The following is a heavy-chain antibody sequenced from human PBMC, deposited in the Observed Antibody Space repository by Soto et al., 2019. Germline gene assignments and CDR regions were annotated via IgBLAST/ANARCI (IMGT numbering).Heavy chain of an antibody. D-gene: IGHD2-15*01. Sequence: SATLSLTCTVSGGSISSYYWSWIRQPPGKGLEWIGYIYYSGSTNYNPSLKSRVTISVDTSKNQFSLKLSSVTAADTAVYYCARGGGGSWYYYYGMDVWGQGTTVTVSS. CDR3: ARGGGGSWYYYYGMDV. CDR2: IYYSGST. J-gene: IGHJ6*02. CDR1: GGSISSYY. V-gene: IGHV4-59*01.